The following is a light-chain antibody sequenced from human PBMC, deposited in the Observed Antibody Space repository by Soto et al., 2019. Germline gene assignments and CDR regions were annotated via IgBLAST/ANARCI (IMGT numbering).Light chain of an antibody. J-gene: IGKJ5*01. V-gene: IGKV1-39*01. CDR2: AAS. CDR3: QQSYSTLSIT. Sequence: DIQMTQTPSSLSASVGDGVTITCRASESISRHLNWYQQKPGKAPKLLIYAASSLQNGVPSRFSGSGSGTDFTLTIRNLQPEDFATYYCQQSYSTLSITFGQGTRLEIK. CDR1: ESISRH.